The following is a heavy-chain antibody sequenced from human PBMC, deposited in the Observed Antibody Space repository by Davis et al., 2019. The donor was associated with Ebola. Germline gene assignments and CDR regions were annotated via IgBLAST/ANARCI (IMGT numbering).Heavy chain of an antibody. CDR1: GFTVSSNY. V-gene: IGHV3-30*02. D-gene: IGHD3-3*01. CDR2: IRYDGSNK. CDR3: AKPYYDFWSPNESWFDP. Sequence: GESLKISCAASGFTVSSNYMTWVRQAPGKGLEWVSYIRYDGSNKYYVDSVKGRFTISRDNSKNTLYLQMNSLRAEDTAVYYCAKPYYDFWSPNESWFDPWGQGTLVTVSS. J-gene: IGHJ5*02.